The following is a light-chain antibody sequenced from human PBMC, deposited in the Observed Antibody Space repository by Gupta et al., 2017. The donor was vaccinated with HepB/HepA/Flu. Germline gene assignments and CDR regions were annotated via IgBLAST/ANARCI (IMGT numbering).Light chain of an antibody. CDR1: QSISSF. CDR2: AAS. Sequence: DIQMTQSPSSLSPSVGDRVTITCRASQSISSFLNWYQHKPGKAPKLLIYAASSLQSGVPSRFSGSGSGTDFTLTISSLQPEDFATCYCQQTYNTPWTFGQGTKVEFK. J-gene: IGKJ1*01. V-gene: IGKV1-39*01. CDR3: QQTYNTPWT.